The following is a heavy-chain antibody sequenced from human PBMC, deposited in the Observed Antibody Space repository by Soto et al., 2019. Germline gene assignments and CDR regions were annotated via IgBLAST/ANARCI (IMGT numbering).Heavy chain of an antibody. CDR2: IYYSGST. D-gene: IGHD2-15*01. Sequence: SETLSLTCTVSGGSISSYYWSWIRQPPGKGLEWIGYIYYSGSTNYNPSLKSRVTISVDTSKNQFSLKLSSVTAADTAVYYCARLPYCSGGSCYYSDYWGQGTLVTVSS. CDR3: ARLPYCSGGSCYYSDY. J-gene: IGHJ4*02. V-gene: IGHV4-59*08. CDR1: GGSISSYY.